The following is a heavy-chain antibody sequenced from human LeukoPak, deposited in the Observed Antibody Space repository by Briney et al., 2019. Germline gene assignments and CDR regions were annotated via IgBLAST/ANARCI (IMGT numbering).Heavy chain of an antibody. CDR1: GYTFTSYD. Sequence: ASVKVSCKASGYTFTSYDINWVRQAAGQGLEWMGWMNPNSGNTGYAQKFQGRVTITRNTSISTAYMELSSLRSEDTAVYYCARDRDYYDSSGYYPLDYWGQGSLVTVSS. J-gene: IGHJ4*02. CDR2: MNPNSGNT. D-gene: IGHD3-22*01. CDR3: ARDRDYYDSSGYYPLDY. V-gene: IGHV1-8*03.